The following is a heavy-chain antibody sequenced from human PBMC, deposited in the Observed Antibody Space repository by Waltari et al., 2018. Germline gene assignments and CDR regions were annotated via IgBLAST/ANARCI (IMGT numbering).Heavy chain of an antibody. J-gene: IGHJ6*03. Sequence: QVQLVQSGAEVKKPGSSVKVSCKASGGTFSSYTNSWVRQAPGQGLEWMGRIIPILGIANYAQKFQGRVTITADKSTSTAYMELSSLRSEDTAVYYCATGYANARSRVYYYYYMDVWGKGTTVTVSS. D-gene: IGHD2-8*01. CDR3: ATGYANARSRVYYYYYMDV. V-gene: IGHV1-69*02. CDR2: IIPILGIA. CDR1: GGTFSSYT.